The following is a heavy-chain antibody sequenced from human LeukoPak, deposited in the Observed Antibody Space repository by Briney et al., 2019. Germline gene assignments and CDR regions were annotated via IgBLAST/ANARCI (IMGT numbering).Heavy chain of an antibody. D-gene: IGHD2-2*01. V-gene: IGHV3-23*01. CDR3: VKGGRICSSSTCRVDY. J-gene: IGHJ4*02. CDR2: ISNSGAVT. CDR1: GFSFGSHA. Sequence: PGGSLRLSCAASGFSFGSHAMSWVRQALGKGLEWVSVISNSGAVTHYADSVKGRFTISRDKSNNMLYLQMDNLSAEDTAIYYCVKGGRICSSSTCRVDYWGQGTLVTVSS.